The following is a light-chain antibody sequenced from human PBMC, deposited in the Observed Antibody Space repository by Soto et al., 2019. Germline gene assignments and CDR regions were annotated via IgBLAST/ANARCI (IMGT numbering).Light chain of an antibody. V-gene: IGKV3-11*01. Sequence: ELVLTQSPATLSLSPGERAPLSCRASQSVSSYLAWYQQKPGQAPRLLIYDASNRATGIPARFSGSGSGTDFTLTISSLEPEDFAVYYCQQRSNWPLTFGGGTKVDI. CDR2: DAS. CDR1: QSVSSY. CDR3: QQRSNWPLT. J-gene: IGKJ4*01.